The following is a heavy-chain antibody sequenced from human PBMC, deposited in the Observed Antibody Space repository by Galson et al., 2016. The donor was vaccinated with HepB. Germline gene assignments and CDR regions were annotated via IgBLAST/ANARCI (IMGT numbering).Heavy chain of an antibody. D-gene: IGHD3-10*01. CDR1: GGSISSGGYY. V-gene: IGHV4-31*03. CDR3: ARRGVSYSGSGELARTVSPPFDC. J-gene: IGHJ4*02. CDR2: IFHSGGT. Sequence: TLSLTCTVSGGSISSGGYYWSWIRQHPGKGLEWIGEIFHSGGTNYNPSLKSRVTISIDKSKNQFSLRLSSVTAADTAMYYCARRGVSYSGSGELARTVSPPFDCWGQGTLVTVSS.